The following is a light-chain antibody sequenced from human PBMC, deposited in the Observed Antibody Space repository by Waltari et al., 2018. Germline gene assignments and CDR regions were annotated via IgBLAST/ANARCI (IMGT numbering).Light chain of an antibody. CDR3: AAWDDSLNGRSV. J-gene: IGLJ1*01. CDR2: NNN. CDR1: SSNIGRNT. Sequence: QSVLTQPPSASGTPGQRVTISCSGSSSNIGRNTVHWYQQLPGTAPKLLIYNNNRRPSGVPDRFSGSKSGTSASLVISGLQSDDEADYYCAAWDDSLNGRSVFGTGTEVTVL. V-gene: IGLV1-44*01.